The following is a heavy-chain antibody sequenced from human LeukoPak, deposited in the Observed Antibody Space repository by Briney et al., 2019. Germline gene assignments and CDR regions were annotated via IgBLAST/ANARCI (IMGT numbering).Heavy chain of an antibody. CDR2: INTNTGNP. Sequence: ASVKVSCKASGYTFTNYAMNWVRQAPGQGLEWMGWINTNTGNPTYAQGFTGRFVFSLDTSVSTSYLQISSLKAEDTAVYYCARGLSGVVGSYYYYMDVWGKGTTVTVSS. CDR1: GYTFTNYA. J-gene: IGHJ6*03. D-gene: IGHD2-15*01. V-gene: IGHV7-4-1*02. CDR3: ARGLSGVVGSYYYYMDV.